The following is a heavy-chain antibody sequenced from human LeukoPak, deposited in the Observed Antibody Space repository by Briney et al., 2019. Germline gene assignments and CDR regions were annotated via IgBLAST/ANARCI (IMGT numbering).Heavy chain of an antibody. CDR1: GYTFTSYS. V-gene: IGHV1-46*01. CDR2: INPSGGST. J-gene: IGHJ4*02. CDR3: ARPYSSNWYSVY. Sequence: ASVTVSCTASGYTFTSYSIHWVRQAPGQGLEWMGVINPSGGSTSYAQKFQDRVTMTRDTSTSTVYMELSSLRSEDTAVYYCARPYSSNWYSVYWGQGTLVTVSS. D-gene: IGHD6-13*01.